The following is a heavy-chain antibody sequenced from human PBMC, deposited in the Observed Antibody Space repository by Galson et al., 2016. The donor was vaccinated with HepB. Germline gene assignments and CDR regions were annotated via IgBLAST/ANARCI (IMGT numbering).Heavy chain of an antibody. CDR1: GDSFNSDY. Sequence: SETLSLTCTVAGDSFNSDYGSWIRQPPGKGLEWIGYIYYSGSTSYNPSLDSRVPTSMDPSKSQFSLQLTSVTAADTAVYYCARGGMAMGLDYWGPGTLVAVSS. CDR2: IYYSGST. J-gene: IGHJ4*02. CDR3: ARGGMAMGLDY. V-gene: IGHV4-59*01. D-gene: IGHD3-16*01.